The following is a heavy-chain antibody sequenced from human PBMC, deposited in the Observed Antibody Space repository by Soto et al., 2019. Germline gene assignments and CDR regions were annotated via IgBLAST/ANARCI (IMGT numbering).Heavy chain of an antibody. CDR2: ISYDGSNK. D-gene: IGHD3-10*01. Sequence: QVQLVESGGGVVQPGRSLRLSCAASGFTFSSYAMHWVRQAPGKGLEWVAVISYDGSNKYYAESVKGRFTISRDNSKNTMNLEMKSLRAEDTAVYYCARVALLWFGELSGSDYWGQGTLVTVSS. V-gene: IGHV3-30-3*01. J-gene: IGHJ4*02. CDR1: GFTFSSYA. CDR3: ARVALLWFGELSGSDY.